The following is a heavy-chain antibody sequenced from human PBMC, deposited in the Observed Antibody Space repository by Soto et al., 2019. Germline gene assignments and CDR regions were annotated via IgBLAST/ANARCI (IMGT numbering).Heavy chain of an antibody. V-gene: IGHV1-69*06. CDR3: ARSYYGSGSYWFYGMDV. Sequence: QVQLVQSGAEVKKPGSSVKVSCQASGGTFGNSAISWVRQAPGQGLEWLGGIIPSFATGNSAPEFQGRLTITADKSTTTAYMELSSLRSEDTAVYYCARSYYGSGSYWFYGMDVWGQGTMVTVSS. CDR2: IIPSFATG. D-gene: IGHD3-10*01. CDR1: GGTFGNSA. J-gene: IGHJ6*02.